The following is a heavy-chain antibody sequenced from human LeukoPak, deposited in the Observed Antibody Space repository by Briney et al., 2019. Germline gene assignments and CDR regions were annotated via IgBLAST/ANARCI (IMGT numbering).Heavy chain of an antibody. CDR3: AREFRVVATVRAFDY. D-gene: IGHD5-12*01. CDR2: INPNSGGT. J-gene: IGHJ4*02. CDR1: GYTFTGYY. Sequence: EASVKVSCKASGYTFTGYYMHWVRQAPGQGLEWMGWINPNSGGTNYAQKFQGRVTMTRDMSTSTVYMELSSLRSEDTAVYYCAREFRVVATVRAFDYWGQGTLVTVSS. V-gene: IGHV1-2*02.